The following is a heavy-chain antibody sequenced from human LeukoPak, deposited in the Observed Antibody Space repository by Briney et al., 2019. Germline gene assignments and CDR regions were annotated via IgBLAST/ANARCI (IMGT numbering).Heavy chain of an antibody. J-gene: IGHJ6*03. D-gene: IGHD6-13*01. Sequence: SQTLSLTCAISGDSVSSNSAAWSWIRQSPSRGLEWLGRTYYRSKWYNDYAVSVKSRITINPDTSKNQFSLQLNSVTPEDTAVYYCARGERGVLVAAAGYYYYYYMDVWGKGTTVTVSS. V-gene: IGHV6-1*01. CDR3: ARGERGVLVAAAGYYYYYYMDV. CDR2: TYYRSKWYN. CDR1: GDSVSSNSAA.